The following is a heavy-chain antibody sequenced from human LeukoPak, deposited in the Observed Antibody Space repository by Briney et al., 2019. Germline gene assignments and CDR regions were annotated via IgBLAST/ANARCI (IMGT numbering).Heavy chain of an antibody. CDR3: AREHGTSSSWYFDY. CDR2: ISYDGSNK. CDR1: GFTFSTFA. D-gene: IGHD6-13*01. Sequence: GGSLRLSCAASGFTFSTFAMHWVRQAPGKGLEWVAVISYDGSNKYYADSVKGRFTISRDNSKNTLYLQMNSLRAEDTAVYYCAREHGTSSSWYFDYWGQGTLVTVSS. J-gene: IGHJ4*02. V-gene: IGHV3-30-3*01.